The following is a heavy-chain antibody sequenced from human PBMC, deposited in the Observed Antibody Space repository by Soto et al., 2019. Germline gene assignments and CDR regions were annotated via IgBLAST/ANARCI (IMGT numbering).Heavy chain of an antibody. J-gene: IGHJ6*02. CDR2: IYSGGST. CDR3: ARGKVLHYYGMDV. Sequence: PGGSLRLSCAASGFTVSSNYMSWVRQAPGRGLEWVSVIYSGGSTYYADSVKGRFTISRDNSKNTLYLQMNSLRAEDTAVYYCARGKVLHYYGMDVWGQGITVTVSS. CDR1: GFTVSSNY. V-gene: IGHV3-53*01.